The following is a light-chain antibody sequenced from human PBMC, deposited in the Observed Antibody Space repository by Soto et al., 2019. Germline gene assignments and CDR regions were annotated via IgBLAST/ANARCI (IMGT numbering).Light chain of an antibody. CDR3: QQYDASPLT. J-gene: IGKJ2*01. CDR1: QNVRNW. Sequence: DIQMTQSPTTLSASVGDRAVITCRADQNVRNWLAWFQQKPGEAPKLLIYKASRLESGVSSRFSGSGYGTDFTLTITNLVPGDSATYFCQQYDASPLTFGQGTKLEIK. CDR2: KAS. V-gene: IGKV1-5*03.